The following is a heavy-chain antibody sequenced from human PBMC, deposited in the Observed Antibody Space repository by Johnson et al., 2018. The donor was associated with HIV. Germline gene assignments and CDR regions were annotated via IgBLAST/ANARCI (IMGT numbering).Heavy chain of an antibody. V-gene: IGHV3-30*02. J-gene: IGHJ3*02. CDR1: GFTFSDHW. Sequence: QVQLVESGGGLVQPGGSLRLSCGASGFTFSDHWMQWVRQAPGKGLGWVAFIRYDGSNKYVADSGQGRFTNSRDNSKNTLYLQMNSLRAEDTAVYYCAKDFSGYSGYGDAFDIWGQGTMVTVSS. CDR3: AKDFSGYSGYGDAFDI. D-gene: IGHD5-12*01. CDR2: IRYDGSNK.